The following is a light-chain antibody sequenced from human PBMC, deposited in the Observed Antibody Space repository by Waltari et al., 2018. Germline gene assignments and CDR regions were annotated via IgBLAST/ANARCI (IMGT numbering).Light chain of an antibody. CDR3: CSYAGSHWV. CDR2: EVS. J-gene: IGLJ3*02. Sequence: QYALTQPASVSASPGQSITISCTGTSSDVGSYNLVSWYQQHPGKAPKLMIYEVSKRPSGVSDRFSGSKSGNTASLTISGLQAEDEAHYYCCSYAGSHWVFGGGTKLTVL. CDR1: SSDVGSYNL. V-gene: IGLV2-23*02.